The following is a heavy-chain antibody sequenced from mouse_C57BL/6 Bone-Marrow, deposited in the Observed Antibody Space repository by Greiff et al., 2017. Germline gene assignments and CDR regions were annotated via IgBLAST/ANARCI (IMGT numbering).Heavy chain of an antibody. Sequence: EVQLQQPGAELVRPGASVKLSCTASGYTFKDDYMHWVKQRPEQGLEWIGWIDPESGGTEYASKFQGKATITADTSSNTAYLQRSSLTAEDAAVYCCTYICEYWGQGTTLTVSA. J-gene: IGHJ2*01. CDR2: IDPESGGT. V-gene: IGHV14-4*01. CDR3: TYICEY. CDR1: GYTFKDDY.